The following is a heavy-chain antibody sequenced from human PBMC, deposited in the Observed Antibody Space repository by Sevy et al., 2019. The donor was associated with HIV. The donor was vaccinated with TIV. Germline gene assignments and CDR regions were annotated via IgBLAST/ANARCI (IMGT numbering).Heavy chain of an antibody. CDR1: GFTFSSNA. Sequence: GGSLRLSCSASGFTFSSNAMHWVRQAPGKGLEYVSAISSNGGSTYYADSVKGRFTISRDNSKNTLYLQMSSLRAEDTAVYYCVKDGRIAARSYYFDYWGQGTLVTVSS. CDR2: ISSNGGST. CDR3: VKDGRIAARSYYFDY. V-gene: IGHV3-64D*06. D-gene: IGHD6-6*01. J-gene: IGHJ4*02.